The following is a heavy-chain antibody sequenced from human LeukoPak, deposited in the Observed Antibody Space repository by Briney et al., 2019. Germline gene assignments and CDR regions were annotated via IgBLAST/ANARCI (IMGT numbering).Heavy chain of an antibody. Sequence: GGSLRLSCAASGFTFSSYSMNWVRQAPGKGLEWVSSISSSSSYIYYADSVKGRFTISRDNAKNSLYLQMNSLRAEDTAVCYCAREDGDHEGLDVWGQGTTVTVSS. V-gene: IGHV3-21*01. CDR1: GFTFSSYS. D-gene: IGHD4-17*01. CDR2: ISSSSSYI. J-gene: IGHJ6*02. CDR3: AREDGDHEGLDV.